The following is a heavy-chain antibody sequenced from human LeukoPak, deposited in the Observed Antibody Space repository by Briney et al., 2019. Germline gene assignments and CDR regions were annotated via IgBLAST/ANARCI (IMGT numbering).Heavy chain of an antibody. J-gene: IGHJ6*02. D-gene: IGHD6-19*01. CDR1: GLTFSSNG. V-gene: IGHV3-21*01. CDR3: ARDGFSGWAYYYGMDV. CDR2: ISSSSSYI. Sequence: GGSLRLSCAASGLTFSSNGMHWVRQAPGKGLEWVSSISSSSSYIYYADSVKGRFTISRDNAKNSLYLQMNSLRAEDTAVYYCARDGFSGWAYYYGMDVWGQGTTVTVSS.